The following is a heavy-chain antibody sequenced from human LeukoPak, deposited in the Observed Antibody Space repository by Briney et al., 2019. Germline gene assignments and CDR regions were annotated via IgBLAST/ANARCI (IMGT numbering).Heavy chain of an antibody. CDR2: IYYSGST. CDR3: ARESYGSGRYHYYYYMDV. Sequence: PSETLSLTCTVSGGSISSISYYWGCIRQPPGKGLEWIVCIYYSGSTYYNPSLKSRVTISVDTSKNQFSLKLSSVTAADTAVYYCARESYGSGRYHYYYYMDVWGKGTTVTVSS. J-gene: IGHJ6*03. V-gene: IGHV4-39*07. CDR1: GGSISSISYY. D-gene: IGHD3-10*01.